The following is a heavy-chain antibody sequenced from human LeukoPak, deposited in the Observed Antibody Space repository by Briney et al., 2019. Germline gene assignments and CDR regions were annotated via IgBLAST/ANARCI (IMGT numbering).Heavy chain of an antibody. CDR1: GDSIRSSSYH. Sequence: PSETLSLTCTVSGDSIRSSSYHWGWIRQPPGKGLEWIGSIYYSGSTYNNRSLKRRLTISVDTSKNQFSLKLSSVTAADTAVYYCARFGGIAAEYWGQGTLVTVSS. J-gene: IGHJ4*02. V-gene: IGHV4-39*07. CDR2: IYYSGST. D-gene: IGHD6-25*01. CDR3: ARFGGIAAEY.